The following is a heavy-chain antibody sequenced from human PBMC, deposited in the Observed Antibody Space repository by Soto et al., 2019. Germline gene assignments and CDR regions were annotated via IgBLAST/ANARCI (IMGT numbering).Heavy chain of an antibody. CDR2: ISAYNGNT. J-gene: IGHJ4*02. CDR3: TRDRLTLTTSLIFDY. Sequence: ASVKVSCKASGYTFTSFHISWVRQAPGQGLEWMGWISAYNGNTNYAQKLQGRVTMTTDTSTSTVYMELRSLRSDDTAVYYCTRDRLTLTTSLIFDYWGQGTLVTVS. V-gene: IGHV1-18*01. CDR1: GYTFTSFH. D-gene: IGHD4-17*01.